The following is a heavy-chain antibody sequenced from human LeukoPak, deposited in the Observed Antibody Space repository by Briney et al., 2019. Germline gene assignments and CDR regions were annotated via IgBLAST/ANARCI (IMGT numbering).Heavy chain of an antibody. CDR3: ARDGIAVAGLKYYYGMDV. CDR1: GFTFSSYS. CDR2: ISSSSSYI. Sequence: GGSLRLSCAASGFTFSSYSMNWVRQAPGKGLEWVSSISSSSSYIYYADSVKGRFTISRDNAKNSLYLQMYSLRAEDTAVYYCARDGIAVAGLKYYYGMDVWGQGTTVTVSS. D-gene: IGHD6-19*01. J-gene: IGHJ6*02. V-gene: IGHV3-21*01.